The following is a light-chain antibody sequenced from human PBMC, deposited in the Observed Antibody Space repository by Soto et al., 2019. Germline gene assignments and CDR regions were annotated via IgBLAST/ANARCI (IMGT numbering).Light chain of an antibody. V-gene: IGKV3-20*01. J-gene: IGKJ1*01. CDR1: QSVSSNN. CDR3: QQYGNSLWT. Sequence: EIVLTQSPGTLSLSPGERATLSCRASQSVSSNNLAWYQQRPGQAPRVVIYGASTRATGIPERFSGSGSGTDFTLTISRLEPEDFAVYYCQQYGNSLWTFGQGTKVEIK. CDR2: GAS.